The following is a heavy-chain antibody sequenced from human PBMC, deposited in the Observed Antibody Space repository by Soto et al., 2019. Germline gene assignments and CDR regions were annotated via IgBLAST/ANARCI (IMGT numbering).Heavy chain of an antibody. J-gene: IGHJ4*02. Sequence: ASVKVSCKASGFTFTSSAFQWVRQTRGQRLEWIGWVAVGSGYTNYAQRFQDRVTLTRDMSTATTYMELSRLTSEDTAIYYCAADATAWQQMVPSDYWGQGTLVTVSS. CDR3: AADATAWQQMVPSDY. CDR1: GFTFTSSA. CDR2: VAVGSGYT. D-gene: IGHD2-8*01. V-gene: IGHV1-58*01.